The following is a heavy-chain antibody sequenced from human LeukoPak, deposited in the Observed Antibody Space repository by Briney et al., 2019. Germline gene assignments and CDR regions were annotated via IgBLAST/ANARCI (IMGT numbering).Heavy chain of an antibody. D-gene: IGHD3-10*01. J-gene: IGHJ4*02. CDR2: ISTSGSTI. V-gene: IGHV3-48*03. CDR3: ARDLGDWYSSGFDD. CDR1: GFTFSSYE. Sequence: GGSLRLSCAASGFTFSSYEMNWVRQAPGKGLDWVSYISTSGSTIYYADSVKGRFTISRDNVKNSLYLHMNSLRVEDTGVYYCARDLGDWYSSGFDDWGQGSLVIVSS.